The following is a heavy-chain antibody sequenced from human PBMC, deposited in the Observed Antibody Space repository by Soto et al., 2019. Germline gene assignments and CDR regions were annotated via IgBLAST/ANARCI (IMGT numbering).Heavy chain of an antibody. Sequence: SETLSLTCTVSGDSIESGNIYWSWIRQGPGKGLEWIGYIFSSGTTYYNPSLKSRLTMSLDTSQNQFSLKLNSVTAADTAVYFCARVPSPFDFYYAMDVWGQGTTVTVSS. J-gene: IGHJ6*02. CDR3: ARVPSPFDFYYAMDV. CDR1: GDSIESGNIY. D-gene: IGHD3-16*01. V-gene: IGHV4-30-4*02. CDR2: IFSSGTT.